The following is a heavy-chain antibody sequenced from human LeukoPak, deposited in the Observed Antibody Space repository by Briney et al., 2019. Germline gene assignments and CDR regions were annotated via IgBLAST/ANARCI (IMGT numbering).Heavy chain of an antibody. Sequence: GGSLRLSCAASGFTFSSYAMSWVRQAPGKGLEWDSAISGSGGSTYYADSVKGRFTISRDNSKNTLYLQMNSLRAEDTAVYYCAKDWIAAAGPHTLFDYWGQGTLVTVSS. CDR1: GFTFSSYA. D-gene: IGHD6-13*01. J-gene: IGHJ4*02. CDR3: AKDWIAAAGPHTLFDY. CDR2: ISGSGGST. V-gene: IGHV3-23*01.